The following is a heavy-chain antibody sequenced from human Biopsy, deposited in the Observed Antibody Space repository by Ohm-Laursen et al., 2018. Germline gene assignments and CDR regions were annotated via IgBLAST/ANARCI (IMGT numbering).Heavy chain of an antibody. CDR2: IYYSVMN. D-gene: IGHD4-11*01. Sequence: GTLSLTCTVSGDSVTKYYWSWIRQPPGKGLEWIGHIYYSVMNNYNPSLQSRVSISVDTSRNQVSLTLSSVTAADTAVYYWARDSGIPNYGNFKYYHYYGMDVWGQGTKVTVSS. J-gene: IGHJ6*02. CDR1: GDSVTKYY. CDR3: ARDSGIPNYGNFKYYHYYGMDV. V-gene: IGHV4-59*02.